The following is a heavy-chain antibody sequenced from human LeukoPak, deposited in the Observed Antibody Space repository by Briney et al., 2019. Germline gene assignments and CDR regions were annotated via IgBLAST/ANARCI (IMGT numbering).Heavy chain of an antibody. CDR3: ARKSPGTTKWCFDL. CDR1: GFTVSGNY. J-gene: IGHJ2*01. V-gene: IGHV3-66*01. D-gene: IGHD1-7*01. Sequence: GGSLRLSCAASGFTVSGNYMSWVRQAPGKRLEWVSLIYGGGTTYYADSVKGRFTISRDNSKNTLYLQMNSLRADDTAVYYCARKSPGTTKWCFDLWGRGTPVTVSS. CDR2: IYGGGTT.